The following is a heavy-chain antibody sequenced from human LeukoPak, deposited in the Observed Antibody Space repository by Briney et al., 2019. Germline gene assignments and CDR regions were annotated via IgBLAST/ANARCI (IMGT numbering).Heavy chain of an antibody. CDR3: ARAIVGATDAFDI. D-gene: IGHD1-26*01. CDR2: INHSGST. Sequence: PSETLSLTCTVSGGSISSYYWSWIRQPPGKGLEWIGEINHSGSTNYNPSLKSRVTISVDTSKNQFSLKLSSVAAADTAVYYCARAIVGATDAFDIWGQGTMVTVSS. V-gene: IGHV4-34*01. J-gene: IGHJ3*02. CDR1: GGSISSYY.